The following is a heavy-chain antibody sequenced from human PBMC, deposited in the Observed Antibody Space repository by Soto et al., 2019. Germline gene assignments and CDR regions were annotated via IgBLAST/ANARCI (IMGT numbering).Heavy chain of an antibody. D-gene: IGHD6-19*01. CDR1: VGSVTSDTDY. Sequence: SESLSLTCTVSVGSVTSDTDYWSWILQPPGKALEWIGYIYYIGTTNYNPSLQSRVTISIDTSKNQFSLKLNSVSDADTAVYYCARERWNSSGRYVMDVWGQGTTVTVS. V-gene: IGHV4-61*01. CDR3: ARERWNSSGRYVMDV. J-gene: IGHJ6*02. CDR2: IYYIGTT.